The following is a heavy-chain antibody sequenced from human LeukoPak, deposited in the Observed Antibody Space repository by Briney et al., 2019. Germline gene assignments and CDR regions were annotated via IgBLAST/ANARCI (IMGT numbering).Heavy chain of an antibody. D-gene: IGHD3-10*01. Sequence: GRSLRLSCAASGFTFSSYAMHWVRQAPGKGLEWVAVISYDGSNKYYADSVKGRFTIYRDNSKNTLYLQMNSLRAEDTAVYYCAKLRGGDWGSRGDYYYGMDVWGQGTTVTVSS. V-gene: IGHV3-30-3*02. CDR2: ISYDGSNK. CDR3: AKLRGGDWGSRGDYYYGMDV. J-gene: IGHJ6*02. CDR1: GFTFSSYA.